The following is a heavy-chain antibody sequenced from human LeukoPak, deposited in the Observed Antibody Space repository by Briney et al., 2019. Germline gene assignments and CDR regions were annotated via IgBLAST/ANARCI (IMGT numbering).Heavy chain of an antibody. CDR1: GFTFSSYE. CDR2: ISSSGSTI. D-gene: IGHD3-9*01. V-gene: IGHV3-48*03. CDR3: AKDGGEVDWLYSYYYYYMDV. Sequence: PGGSLRLSCAASGFTFSSYEMNWVRQAPGKGLEWVSYISSSGSTIYYADSVKGRFTISRDNSKNTLYLQMNSLRAGDTAVYYCAKDGGEVDWLYSYYYYYMDVWGKGTTVTVSS. J-gene: IGHJ6*03.